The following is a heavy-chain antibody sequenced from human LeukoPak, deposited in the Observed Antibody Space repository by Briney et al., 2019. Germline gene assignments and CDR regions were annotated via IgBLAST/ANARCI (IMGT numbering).Heavy chain of an antibody. V-gene: IGHV4-59*11. CDR1: GGSISSHY. CDR3: ARGKQLPLYYYYYMDV. Sequence: SETLSLTCTVSGGSISSHYWSWIRQPPGKGLEWIGYIYFSGSTNYNPSLKSRVTISVDTSKNQFSLKLSSVTAADTAVYYCARGKQLPLYYYYYMDVWGKGTTVTVSS. D-gene: IGHD6-13*01. CDR2: IYFSGST. J-gene: IGHJ6*03.